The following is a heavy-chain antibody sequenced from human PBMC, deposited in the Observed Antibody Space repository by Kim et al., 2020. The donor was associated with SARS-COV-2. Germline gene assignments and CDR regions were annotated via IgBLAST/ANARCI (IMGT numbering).Heavy chain of an antibody. CDR3: ARDDREATSYC. V-gene: IGHV3-7*01. Sequence: GGSLRLSCAASGFTFSGYWMTWYRQAPGRGLEWLANMNQDGSGKYYVDSVKGRFTISRDNAKNSLYLQMNSLRAEDTAVYYCARDDREATSYCWGQGTLVIVSS. CDR2: MNQDGSGK. D-gene: IGHD5-12*01. J-gene: IGHJ4*02. CDR1: GFTFSGYW.